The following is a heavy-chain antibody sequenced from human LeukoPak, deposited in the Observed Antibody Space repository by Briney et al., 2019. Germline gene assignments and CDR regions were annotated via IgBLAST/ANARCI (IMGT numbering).Heavy chain of an antibody. CDR1: GYTFIDAW. CDR3: TTDLGIQILPPFAH. Sequence: GGCLRLCCAASGYTFIDAWISWVRQAPGRGLEWVGRSKSKSAGETIDYAAPVKGRFTVSRDDSKNAFFLQMNSLRAEDTAVYYCTTDLGIQILPPFAHWGQGIMVTVAS. V-gene: IGHV3-15*01. CDR2: SKSKSAGETI. J-gene: IGHJ1*01. D-gene: IGHD1-26*01.